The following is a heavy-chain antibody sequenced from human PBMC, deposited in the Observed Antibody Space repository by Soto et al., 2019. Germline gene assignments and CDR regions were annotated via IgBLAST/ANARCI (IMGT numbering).Heavy chain of an antibody. D-gene: IGHD2-15*01. CDR3: ARDAPNCSGCSCYPQLTYYFDY. V-gene: IGHV3-33*01. CDR2: IWYDGSNK. J-gene: IGHJ4*02. Sequence: QVQLVESGGGVVQPGRSLRLSCAASGFTFSSYGMHWVRQAPGKGLEWVAVIWYDGSNKYYADSVKGRFTISRDNSKNTLYLQMNSLRAEDTAVYYCARDAPNCSGCSCYPQLTYYFDYWGQGTLVTVSS. CDR1: GFTFSSYG.